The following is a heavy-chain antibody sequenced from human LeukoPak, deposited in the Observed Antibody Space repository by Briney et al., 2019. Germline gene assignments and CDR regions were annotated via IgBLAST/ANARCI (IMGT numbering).Heavy chain of an antibody. CDR1: GFTFSSYW. V-gene: IGHV3-7*01. CDR3: ARTRGRRDPVFYYFDY. D-gene: IGHD5-24*01. CDR2: IKQDGSEK. Sequence: PGGSLRLSCAASGFTFSSYWMSWVRQAPGKGLEWVANIKQDGSEKYYVDSVKGRFTISRDNAKNSLYLQMNSLRAEDTAVYYCARTRGRRDPVFYYFDYWGQGTLVTVSS. J-gene: IGHJ4*02.